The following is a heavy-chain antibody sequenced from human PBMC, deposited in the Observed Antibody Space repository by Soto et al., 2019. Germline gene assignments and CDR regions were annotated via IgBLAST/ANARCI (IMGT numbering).Heavy chain of an antibody. D-gene: IGHD6-13*01. CDR2: IYYSGST. CDR3: ERCYSSSCMDV. Sequence: PSETLSLTCTVSGGSISSYYWSWIRQPPGKGLEWIGYIYYSGSTNYNPSLKSRVTISVDTSKNQFSLKLSSVTAADTAVYYCERCYSSSCMDVCGQGTPVTVYS. CDR1: GGSISSYY. V-gene: IGHV4-59*01. J-gene: IGHJ6*02.